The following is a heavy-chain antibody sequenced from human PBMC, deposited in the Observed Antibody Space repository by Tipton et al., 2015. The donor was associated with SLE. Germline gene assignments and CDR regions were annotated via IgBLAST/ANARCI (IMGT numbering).Heavy chain of an antibody. CDR3: ARAVYCGEVKCYKSNWFDQ. CDR2: IYYSGST. CDR1: ADAFSGGTYY. D-gene: IGHD2-2*02. V-gene: IGHV4-39*07. J-gene: IGHJ5*02. Sequence: TLSLTCSVSADAFSGGTYYWAWIRQPPGKGLESIGSIYYSGSTSYNPSLASRVTISLDTSKRQFSLRLTSVTAADTAVYYCARAVYCGEVKCYKSNWFDQWGQGTRVIVSS.